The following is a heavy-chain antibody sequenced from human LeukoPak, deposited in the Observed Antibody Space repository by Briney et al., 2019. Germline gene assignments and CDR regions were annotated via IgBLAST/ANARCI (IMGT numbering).Heavy chain of an antibody. D-gene: IGHD5-24*01. CDR2: INPNSGGT. J-gene: IGHJ6*03. CDR1: GYTFTGYY. CDR3: AGELTHGPPWYYYMDV. Sequence: ASVKVSCKASGYTFTGYYMHWVRQAPGQGLEWMGWINPNSGGTNYAQKFQGRVTLTRDTSISTAYMDLSSLRSDDTAVYYCAGELTHGPPWYYYMDVWGKGTTVTVSS. V-gene: IGHV1-2*02.